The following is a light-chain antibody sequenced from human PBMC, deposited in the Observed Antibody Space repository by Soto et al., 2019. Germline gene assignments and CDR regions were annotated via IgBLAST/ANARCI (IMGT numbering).Light chain of an antibody. Sequence: QSALTQPPSVSGSPGQSVTISCTGTSSDVGAFYYVSWYQHHPGKVPKFLIYEANKRPSGVPDRFSGSKSGNTDSLTVSGLQPEDEAEYFCSSFVDGTSYVFGTGTKVTVL. J-gene: IGLJ1*01. V-gene: IGLV2-8*01. CDR3: SSFVDGTSYV. CDR2: EAN. CDR1: SSDVGAFYY.